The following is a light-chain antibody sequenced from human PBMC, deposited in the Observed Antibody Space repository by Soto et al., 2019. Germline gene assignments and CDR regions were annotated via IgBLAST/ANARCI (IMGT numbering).Light chain of an antibody. CDR1: QSVLYSSNNKNY. V-gene: IGKV4-1*01. Sequence: DIVMTQTPDPLAVSLGERATINCKSSQSVLYSSNNKNYLAWYQQKPGQPLKLLISWASTRESGVPDRFSGSGSGTDFTLTISSLQAEDVAVYYCQQYYSTPLTFGGGTKV. J-gene: IGKJ4*01. CDR3: QQYYSTPLT. CDR2: WAS.